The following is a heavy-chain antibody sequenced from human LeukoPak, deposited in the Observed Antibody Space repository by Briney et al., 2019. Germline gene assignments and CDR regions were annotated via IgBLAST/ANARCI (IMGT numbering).Heavy chain of an antibody. J-gene: IGHJ4*02. V-gene: IGHV1-8*01. D-gene: IGHD4-23*01. CDR2: MNPNSGNT. Sequence: ASVKVSCKASGYTFTSYDINWVRQAPGQGLEWMGWMNPNSGNTGYAQKFQGRVTMTRNTSISTAYMELSSLRSEDTAVYYCARDPDYGGNSDFDYWGQGTLVTVSS. CDR3: ARDPDYGGNSDFDY. CDR1: GYTFTSYD.